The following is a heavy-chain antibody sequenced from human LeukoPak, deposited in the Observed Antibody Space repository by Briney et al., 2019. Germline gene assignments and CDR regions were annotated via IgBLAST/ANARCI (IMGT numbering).Heavy chain of an antibody. V-gene: IGHV4-59*01. CDR3: ARDHLGDSSYFDY. D-gene: IGHD4-17*01. CDR2: IYYSGST. J-gene: IGHJ4*02. Sequence: SETLSLTCTVSGGSISSYYWSWIRQPPGKGLEWIGYIYYSGSTNYNPSLKSRVTISVDTSKNQFSLKLSSVTAADTAVYYCARDHLGDSSYFDYWGQGTLVTVSS. CDR1: GGSISSYY.